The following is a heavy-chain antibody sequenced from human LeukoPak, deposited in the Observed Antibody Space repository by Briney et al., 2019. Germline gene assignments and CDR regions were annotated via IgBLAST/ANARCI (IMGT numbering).Heavy chain of an antibody. D-gene: IGHD5-18*01. J-gene: IGHJ4*02. CDR3: ARDKMGYSYGSNFFDY. CDR1: GYTFTSYY. V-gene: IGHV1-46*01. Sequence: ASVTVSCKASGYTFTSYYMHWVRQAPGQGLEWMGIIIPSGGSTSYAQKFQGRVTMTRDTSTSTVYMELSSLRSEDTAVYYCARDKMGYSYGSNFFDYWGQGTLVTVSS. CDR2: IIPSGGST.